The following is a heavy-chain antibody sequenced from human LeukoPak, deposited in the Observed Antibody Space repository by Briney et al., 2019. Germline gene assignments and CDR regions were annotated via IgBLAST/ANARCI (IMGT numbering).Heavy chain of an antibody. CDR3: ANTVYGDYDPNFDY. D-gene: IGHD4-17*01. CDR1: GFTFSSYA. Sequence: GGSLRPSCAASGFTFSSYAMSWVRQAPGKGLEWVSAISGSGGSTYYADSVKGRFTISRDNSKNTLYLQMNSLRAEDTAVYYCANTVYGDYDPNFDYWSQGTLVTVSS. V-gene: IGHV3-23*01. CDR2: ISGSGGST. J-gene: IGHJ4*02.